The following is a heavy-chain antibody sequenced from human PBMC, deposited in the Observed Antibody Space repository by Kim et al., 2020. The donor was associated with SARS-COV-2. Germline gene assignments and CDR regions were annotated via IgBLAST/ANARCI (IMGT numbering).Heavy chain of an antibody. Sequence: ASVKVSCKASGYSFSNYGLVWARQAPGQGLEWMGWISSNSGHTKYAQNVQGRVTLTTDTSTNTGYMELSSLISDDTAVYYCAPYYDSNSYRGQWDCGQGTPFTVSS. CDR3: APYYDSNSYRGQWD. V-gene: IGHV1-18*01. J-gene: IGHJ4*01. CDR1: GYSFSNYG. D-gene: IGHD3-22*01. CDR2: ISSNSGHT.